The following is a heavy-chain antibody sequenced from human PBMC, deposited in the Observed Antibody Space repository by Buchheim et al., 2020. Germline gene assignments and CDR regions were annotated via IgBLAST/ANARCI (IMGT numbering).Heavy chain of an antibody. J-gene: IGHJ4*02. CDR3: ARSRDYYDSSGYLAALFDY. Sequence: QLQLQESGSGLVEPSQTLSLTCAVSGGSISSGGYSWSWIRQPPGKGLEWIGYIYHSGSTYYNPSLKSRVTISVDRSKNQFSLKLSSVTAADTAVYYCARSRDYYDSSGYLAALFDYWGQGTL. D-gene: IGHD3-22*01. CDR2: IYHSGST. CDR1: GGSISSGGYS. V-gene: IGHV4-30-2*01.